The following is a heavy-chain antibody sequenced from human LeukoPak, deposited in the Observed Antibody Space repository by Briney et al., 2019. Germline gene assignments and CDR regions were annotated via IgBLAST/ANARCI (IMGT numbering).Heavy chain of an antibody. CDR1: GFTFDDHG. J-gene: IGHJ5*02. CDR3: AKVLGEYSIRSKPLDT. D-gene: IGHD6-13*01. V-gene: IGHV3-20*04. CDR2: IKWDGGRT. Sequence: PGGSLRLSCAASGFTFDDHGMSWVRQAPGKGLEWVSGIKWDGGRTGYADSVKGRFTISRDNAKNSLYLQMNSLRAEDTAVYYCAKVLGEYSIRSKPLDTWGQGTLVTVSS.